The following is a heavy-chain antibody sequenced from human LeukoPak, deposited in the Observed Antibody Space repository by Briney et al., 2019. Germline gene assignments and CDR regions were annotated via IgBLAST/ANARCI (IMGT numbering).Heavy chain of an antibody. CDR2: IYSGGST. CDR1: GFTVSSNY. D-gene: IGHD4-23*01. CDR3: ARPDYGGTPKPY. V-gene: IGHV3-66*04. Sequence: GGSLRLSCAASGFTVSSNYMSWVRQAPGKGLEWVSVIYSGGSTYYADSVKGRFTISRDNSKNTLYLQMNSLRAEDTAVYYCARPDYGGTPKPYWAKETLVTVSS. J-gene: IGHJ4*02.